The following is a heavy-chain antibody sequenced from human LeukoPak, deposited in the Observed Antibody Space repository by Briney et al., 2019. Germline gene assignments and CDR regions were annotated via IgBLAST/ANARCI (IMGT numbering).Heavy chain of an antibody. CDR2: INSDGTTT. Sequence: GGSLRLSCAASGFTFSNYAMPWVRQAPGKGLVWVSRINSDGTTTNYAGSVKGRFTTSRDNAKNTLYLQMNSLRVEDTAVYYCASDYYGMDVWGQGTTVTVSS. V-gene: IGHV3-74*01. J-gene: IGHJ6*02. CDR1: GFTFSNYA. CDR3: ASDYYGMDV.